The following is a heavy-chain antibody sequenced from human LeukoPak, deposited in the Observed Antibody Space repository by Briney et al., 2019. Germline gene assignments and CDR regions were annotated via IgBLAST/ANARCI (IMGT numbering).Heavy chain of an antibody. J-gene: IGHJ5*02. CDR2: INHSGDT. CDR3: ARHYGP. CDR1: GGSFSGYF. Sequence: SETLSLTCAVSGGSFSGYFWSWIRQPPGKGLEWIGEINHSGDTNYNPSLKSRLTISVDTSKTQFSPKLNSVTAADTAVYYCARHYGPWGQGTLVTVSS. V-gene: IGHV4-34*01. D-gene: IGHD3-16*01.